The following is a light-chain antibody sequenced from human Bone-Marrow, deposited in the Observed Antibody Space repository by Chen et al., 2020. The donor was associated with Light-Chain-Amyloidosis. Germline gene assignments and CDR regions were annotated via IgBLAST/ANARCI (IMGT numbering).Light chain of an antibody. CDR3: QSADSSGTYEVI. CDR2: RDT. CDR1: DLPTKY. V-gene: IGLV3-25*03. J-gene: IGLJ2*01. Sequence: SYELTQPPSVSVSPGQTARITCSGDDLPTKYAFWYQQKPGQAPVLVIHRDTERPSGISERFAGSSSGTTATWTISGVQAEDEADYHCQSADSSGTYEVIFGGGTKLTV.